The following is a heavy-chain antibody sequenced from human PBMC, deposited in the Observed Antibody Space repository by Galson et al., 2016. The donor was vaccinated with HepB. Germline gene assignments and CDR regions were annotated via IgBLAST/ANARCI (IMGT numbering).Heavy chain of an antibody. CDR3: VREGSDGSFSQY. V-gene: IGHV3-7*01. D-gene: IGHD2-15*01. Sequence: SLRLSCAASGFTFSRHWMSWVRQAPGKGLEWVATIKQDESERHYVDSVKGRFTISRDDAKNSLYLHMNSLTADDTAIYYCVREGSDGSFSQYWGQGTLVTVSS. CDR2: IKQDESER. CDR1: GFTFSRHW. J-gene: IGHJ4*02.